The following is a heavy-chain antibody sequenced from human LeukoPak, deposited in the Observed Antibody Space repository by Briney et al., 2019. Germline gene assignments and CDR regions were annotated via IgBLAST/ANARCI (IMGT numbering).Heavy chain of an antibody. CDR1: GYTFTSYG. Sequence: ASVKVSCKASGYTFTSYGISWVRQAPGQGLEWMGWISAYNGNTNYAQKLQGRVTMTTDTSTSTAYMELRSLRSDDTAVYYCARDDEAYCGADCYSYYWGQGTLVTVSS. V-gene: IGHV1-18*01. CDR2: ISAYNGNT. J-gene: IGHJ4*02. CDR3: ARDDEAYCGADCYSYY. D-gene: IGHD2-21*01.